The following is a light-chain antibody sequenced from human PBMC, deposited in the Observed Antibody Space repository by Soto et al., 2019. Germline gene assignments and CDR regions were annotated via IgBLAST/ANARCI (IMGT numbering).Light chain of an antibody. Sequence: QSALTQPASVSGSPGQSITISCTGTSSDVGGYNYVSWYQQHPGKAPKVMIYDVSNRPSGVSTRFSGSKSGNTASLTISGLQAEDEADYYCSSYTSISTPVVFGGGTKLTVL. CDR1: SSDVGGYNY. CDR3: SSYTSISTPVV. V-gene: IGLV2-14*01. J-gene: IGLJ2*01. CDR2: DVS.